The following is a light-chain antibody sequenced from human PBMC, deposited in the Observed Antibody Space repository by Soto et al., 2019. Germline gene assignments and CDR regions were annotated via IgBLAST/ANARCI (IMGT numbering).Light chain of an antibody. CDR3: CSYAGSYSRV. CDR1: SSDVGGYNY. J-gene: IGLJ3*02. V-gene: IGLV2-11*01. CDR2: DVS. Sequence: QSVLTQPRSVSGSPGQSVTISCTGTSSDVGGYNYVSWYQHDPGKAPKLMISDVSKRPSGVPDRFSGSKSGNTASLTISGLQAEDEADYYCCSYAGSYSRVLGGGTKLTVL.